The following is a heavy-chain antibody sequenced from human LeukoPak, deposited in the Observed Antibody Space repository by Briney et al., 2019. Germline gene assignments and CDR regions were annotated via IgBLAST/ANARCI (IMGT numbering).Heavy chain of an antibody. CDR2: IYSGGST. CDR3: ARDLGRDTAMVIYYYGMDV. D-gene: IGHD5-18*01. CDR1: GFTVSSNY. J-gene: IGHJ6*02. V-gene: IGHV3-66*01. Sequence: GGSLRLSCAASGFTVSSNYMSWVRQAPGKGLEWVSVIYSGGSTYYADSVKGRFTISRDNSKNRLYLQMNSLRAEDTAVYYCARDLGRDTAMVIYYYGMDVWGQGTTVTVSS.